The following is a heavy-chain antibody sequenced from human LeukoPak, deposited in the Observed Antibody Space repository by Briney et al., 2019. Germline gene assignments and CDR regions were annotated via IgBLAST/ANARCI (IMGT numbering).Heavy chain of an antibody. V-gene: IGHV3-7*01. J-gene: IGHJ4*02. D-gene: IGHD1-14*01. CDR1: GFTFSSYW. Sequence: GGSLRLSCAASGFTFSSYWMSWVRQAPGKGLEWVANIRQDGSEKYYVDSVKGRFTISRDNAKNSLYLQMNSLRPEDTAVYYCARDPYRDAPDYFDYWGQGTLVTVSS. CDR3: ARDPYRDAPDYFDY. CDR2: IRQDGSEK.